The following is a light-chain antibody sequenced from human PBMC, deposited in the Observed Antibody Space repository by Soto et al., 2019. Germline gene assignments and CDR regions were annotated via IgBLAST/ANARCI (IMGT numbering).Light chain of an antibody. CDR2: EGS. Sequence: QSALTQPASVSGSPGQSITISCTGTSSDVGSYNLVSWYQQHPGKAPKLMIYEGSKRPSGVSNRCSGSKSGNTASLTISGLQAEDEADYYCCSYAGSSTPYFFGTGTKLTVL. CDR3: CSYAGSSTPYF. V-gene: IGLV2-23*01. CDR1: SSDVGSYNL. J-gene: IGLJ1*01.